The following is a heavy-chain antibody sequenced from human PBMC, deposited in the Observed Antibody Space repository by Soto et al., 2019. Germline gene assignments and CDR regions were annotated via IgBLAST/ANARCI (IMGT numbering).Heavy chain of an antibody. CDR3: AKGDLIVVVVAATPLYFDY. Sequence: GGSLRLSCAASGFTFSSYAMSWVRQAPGKGLEWVSAISGSGGSTYYADSVKGRFTISRDNSKNTLYLQMNSLRAEDTAVYYCAKGDLIVVVVAATPLYFDYWGQGTLVTVS. V-gene: IGHV3-23*01. J-gene: IGHJ4*02. D-gene: IGHD2-15*01. CDR1: GFTFSSYA. CDR2: ISGSGGST.